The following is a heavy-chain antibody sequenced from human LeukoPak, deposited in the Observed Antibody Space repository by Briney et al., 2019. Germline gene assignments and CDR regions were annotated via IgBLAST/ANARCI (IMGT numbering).Heavy chain of an antibody. V-gene: IGHV3-21*01. D-gene: IGHD4-11*01. Sequence: GGSLRLSCAASGFTFSTYSINWVRQAPGKGLEWVSSITGSSSHFYYADSVKGRFTISRDNAKNSLYLQMNSLRAEDTAVYYCASLMTTVTIRDFWGQGTPVTVSS. J-gene: IGHJ4*02. CDR2: ITGSSSHF. CDR1: GFTFSTYS. CDR3: ASLMTTVTIRDF.